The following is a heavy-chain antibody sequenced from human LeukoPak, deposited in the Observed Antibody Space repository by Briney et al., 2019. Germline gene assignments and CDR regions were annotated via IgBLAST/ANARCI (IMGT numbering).Heavy chain of an antibody. CDR3: ASTDYYASSGYYF. CDR1: GFTFSDYY. Sequence: GGSLRLSCAASGFTFSDYYMSWIRQAPGKGLEWVSYISSSGSTIYYADSVKGRFTISRDNAKNSLYLQMNSLRAEYTAVYYCASTDYYASSGYYFGGQGTLVTVSS. V-gene: IGHV3-11*04. CDR2: ISSSGSTI. J-gene: IGHJ4*02. D-gene: IGHD3-22*01.